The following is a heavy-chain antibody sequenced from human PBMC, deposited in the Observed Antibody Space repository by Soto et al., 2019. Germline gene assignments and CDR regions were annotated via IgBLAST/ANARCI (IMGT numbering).Heavy chain of an antibody. CDR1: GFTFSTYA. CDR2: IAVTGVT. V-gene: IGHV3-23*01. J-gene: IGHJ4*02. Sequence: EVQLLESGGGLVQPGGSLRLSCAASGFTFSTYAMNWVRQAPGQGPEWVSHIAVTGVTYYADSVKGRFTISRDNSKNTLFLQMTSLSAEDTAIYYCAKSLNTATSFAYWCQGTLVTVSS. CDR3: AKSLNTATSFAY.